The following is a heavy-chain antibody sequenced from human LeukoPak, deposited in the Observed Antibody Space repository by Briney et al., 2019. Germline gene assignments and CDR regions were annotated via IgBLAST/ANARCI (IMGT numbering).Heavy chain of an antibody. CDR2: IYYSGST. CDR1: GVSITTYY. CDR3: ARDSVVAATRTFDI. V-gene: IGHV4-59*01. J-gene: IGHJ3*02. Sequence: SETLSLTCTVSGVSITTYYWSWIRQPPGKGLEWIGYIYYSGSTDYNPSLKSRVTISVDRSKNQFSLKLSSVTAADTAVYYCARDSVVAATRTFDIWGQGTMVTVSS. D-gene: IGHD2-15*01.